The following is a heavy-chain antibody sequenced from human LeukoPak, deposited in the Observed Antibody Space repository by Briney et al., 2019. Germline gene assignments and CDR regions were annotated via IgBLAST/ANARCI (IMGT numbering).Heavy chain of an antibody. V-gene: IGHV3-23*01. D-gene: IGHD3-22*01. Sequence: GRSLRLSCAASGFTCSTYAVSWVRQAPGKGLEWVSLIGGSDGRTRYADSVKGRFTISRDNSKNTLYLEMNSLRAEDTAVYYCAKDSSSYDWGYMDVWGKGTTVT. J-gene: IGHJ6*03. CDR3: AKDSSSYDWGYMDV. CDR2: IGGSDGRT. CDR1: GFTCSTYA.